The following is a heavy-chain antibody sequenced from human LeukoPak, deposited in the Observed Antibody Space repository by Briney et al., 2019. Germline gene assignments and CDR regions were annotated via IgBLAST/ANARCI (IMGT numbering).Heavy chain of an antibody. CDR1: GFTFSSYA. J-gene: IGHJ4*02. V-gene: IGHV3-53*01. CDR3: AREGKWLQLRYFDY. D-gene: IGHD5-24*01. CDR2: IHTGGST. Sequence: GGSLRLSCAASGFTFSSYAMSWVRQAPGKGLEWVSVIHTGGSTYYADSVEGRFTISRDTSNNTLYLQMNSLRAEDTAVYYCAREGKWLQLRYFDYWGQGTLVTVSS.